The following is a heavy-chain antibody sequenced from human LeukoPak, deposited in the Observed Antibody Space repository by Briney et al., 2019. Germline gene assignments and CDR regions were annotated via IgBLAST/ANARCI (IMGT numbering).Heavy chain of an antibody. CDR2: IYYSGST. D-gene: IGHD5-24*01. CDR1: GIAISSYY. CDR3: ARGDGYNYPYYYYYYVDV. V-gene: IGHV4-59*01. J-gene: IGHJ6*03. Sequence: SEPLSLTCTVSGIAISSYYWSWIRQPPGKGLEWIGYIYYSGSTKYSASLKSRVTISAHTSTNQFSLQLSSVTTPDTAVYYFARGDGYNYPYYYYYYVDVWGKGNTVTVSS.